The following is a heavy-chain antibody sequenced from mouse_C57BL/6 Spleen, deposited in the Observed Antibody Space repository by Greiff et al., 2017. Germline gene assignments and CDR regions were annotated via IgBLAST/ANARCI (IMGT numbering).Heavy chain of an antibody. V-gene: IGHV5-15*01. J-gene: IGHJ3*01. CDR3: ARQDNYKTWFAY. CDR1: GFTFSDYG. D-gene: IGHD3-3*01. Sequence: EVKLVESGGGLVQPGGSLKLSCAASGFTFSDYGMAWVRQAPRKGPEWVAFFSNLAYSIYYADTVTGRFTISRENAKNTLYLEMSSLRSEDTAMYYCARQDNYKTWFAYWGQGTLVTVSA. CDR2: FSNLAYSI.